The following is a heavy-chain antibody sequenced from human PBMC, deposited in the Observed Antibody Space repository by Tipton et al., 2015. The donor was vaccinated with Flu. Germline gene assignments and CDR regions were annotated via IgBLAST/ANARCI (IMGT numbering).Heavy chain of an antibody. J-gene: IGHJ6*02. CDR3: ARDGMVVAATSGYYYGMDV. D-gene: IGHD2-15*01. CDR2: IYYSGST. Sequence: LRLSCTVSGGSISSGGYYWSWIRQHPGKGLEWIGYIYYSGSTYYNPSLESRVTISVDTSKNQFSLKLSSVTAADTAVYYCARDGMVVAATSGYYYGMDVWGQGTTVTVSS. V-gene: IGHV4-31*03. CDR1: GGSISSGGYY.